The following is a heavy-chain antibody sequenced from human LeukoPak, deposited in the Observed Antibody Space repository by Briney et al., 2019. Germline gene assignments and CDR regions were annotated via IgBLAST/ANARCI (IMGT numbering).Heavy chain of an antibody. CDR1: GFTFDDYG. CDR3: ARVDHIVVVTATYFDY. D-gene: IGHD2-21*02. Sequence: GGSLRLSCAASGFTFDDYGMSWVRQAPGEGLEWVSGINWNGDSTDYADSVKGRFTISRDNAKNSQYLQMNTLRAEDTALYYCARVDHIVVVTATYFDYWGQGTLVTVSS. V-gene: IGHV3-20*04. CDR2: INWNGDST. J-gene: IGHJ4*02.